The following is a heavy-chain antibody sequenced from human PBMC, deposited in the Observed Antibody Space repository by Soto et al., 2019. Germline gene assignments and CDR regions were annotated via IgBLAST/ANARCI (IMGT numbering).Heavy chain of an antibody. CDR3: ARDQLYYNDISGRPLNAFDV. D-gene: IGHD3-22*01. CDR1: GFTFSSYA. J-gene: IGHJ3*01. V-gene: IGHV3-23*01. CDR2: LSDNGGST. Sequence: GGSLRLSCAASGFTFSSYAMSWVRQAPGKGLEWVSTLSDNGGSTYYADSVKGRFTISRDNAKNSLYLQMNSLRAEDTAVYYCARDQLYYNDISGRPLNAFDVWGQGTMVTVSS.